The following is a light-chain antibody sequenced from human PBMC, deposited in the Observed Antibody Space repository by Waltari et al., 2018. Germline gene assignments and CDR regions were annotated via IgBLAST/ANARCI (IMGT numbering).Light chain of an antibody. CDR3: SSYAGSNNYV. CDR1: SSDVGGYNY. Sequence: QSALTQPPSASGSPGQSVTISCTGTSSDVGGYNYVSWYQRHPGKAPKLMVYEVSMRPSGVRVRFSGSKSGNTASLTVSGLQAEDEADYYCSSYAGSNNYVFGTGTKVTVL. CDR2: EVS. V-gene: IGLV2-8*01. J-gene: IGLJ1*01.